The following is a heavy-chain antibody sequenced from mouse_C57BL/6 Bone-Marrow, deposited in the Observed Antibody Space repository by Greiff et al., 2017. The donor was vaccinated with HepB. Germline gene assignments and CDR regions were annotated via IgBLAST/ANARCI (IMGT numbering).Heavy chain of an antibody. D-gene: IGHD2-4*01. V-gene: IGHV1-19*01. CDR1: GYTFTDYY. CDR2: INPYNGGT. J-gene: IGHJ2*01. CDR3: ARAYYDYDVDY. Sequence: EVKLQESGPVLVKPGASVKMSCKASGYTFTDYYMNWVKQSHGKSLEWIGVINPYNGGTSYNQKFKGKATLTVDKSSSTAYMELNSLKSEDSAVYYCARAYYDYDVDYWGQGTTLTVSS.